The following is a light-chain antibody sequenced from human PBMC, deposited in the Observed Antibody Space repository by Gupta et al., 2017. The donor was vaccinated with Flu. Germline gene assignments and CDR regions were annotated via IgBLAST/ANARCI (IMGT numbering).Light chain of an antibody. CDR3: LLYLGFGISL. CDR1: SAAVSSIEY. J-gene: IGLJ2*01. Sequence: QTVVTQESSLSVSTGGTVTLTCDLSSAAVSSIEYPTWYQQTPGQPPRILIYNTNVRALGVPDRFSGSTLGNKAALIITGAQAADESHYYCLLYLGFGISLFGGGTRLTVL. CDR2: NTN. V-gene: IGLV8-61*01.